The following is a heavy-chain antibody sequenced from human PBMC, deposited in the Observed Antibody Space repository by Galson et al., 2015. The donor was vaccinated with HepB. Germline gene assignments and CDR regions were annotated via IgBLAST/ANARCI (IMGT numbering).Heavy chain of an antibody. CDR1: GFTVSSND. D-gene: IGHD1-26*01. V-gene: IGHV3-53*05. Sequence: SLRLSCAASGFTVSSNDMSWVRQAPGKGLEWVSVIYSGGSTYYADSVKGRFTISRDNSKNTLYLQMNSLRAEDTAVYYCAISGSFYDAFDIWGQGTMVTVSS. CDR3: AISGSFYDAFDI. CDR2: IYSGGST. J-gene: IGHJ3*02.